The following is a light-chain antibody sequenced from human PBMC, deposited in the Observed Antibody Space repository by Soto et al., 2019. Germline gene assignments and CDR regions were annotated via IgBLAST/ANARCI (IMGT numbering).Light chain of an antibody. Sequence: QSVLTQPASVSGSPGQSITISCAGTRDDIGAYDYVSWYQQHPGNAPKLLVYEVSDRPSGVSNRFSGSKSGNTASLTISGLQAEDEADYYCSSYTCSSLYVFGTGTKLTVL. CDR1: RDDIGAYDY. J-gene: IGLJ1*01. CDR2: EVS. CDR3: SSYTCSSLYV. V-gene: IGLV2-14*01.